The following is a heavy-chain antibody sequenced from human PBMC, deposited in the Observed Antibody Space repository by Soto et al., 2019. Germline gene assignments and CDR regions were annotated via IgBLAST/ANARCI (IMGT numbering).Heavy chain of an antibody. D-gene: IGHD5-12*01. Sequence: QLQLQESGPGRVKPSETLSLTCTVSGGSISSSSYYWDWIRQPPGKGLEWIGSIYYSGSTYYNPSLKSRVTIAVYTSKNQCSLKLSSVTAAETAVYFCASRGGAMIMDYWGQGTLVTVSS. V-gene: IGHV4-39*01. CDR2: IYYSGST. CDR1: GGSISSSSYY. J-gene: IGHJ4*02. CDR3: ASRGGAMIMDY.